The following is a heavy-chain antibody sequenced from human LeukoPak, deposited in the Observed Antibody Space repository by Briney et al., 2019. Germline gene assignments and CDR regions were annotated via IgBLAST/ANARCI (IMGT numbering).Heavy chain of an antibody. Sequence: PGGSLRLSCAASGFTFRNYVIHWVRQAPGKGLEWVAVTSSDLNVKLYADSVKGRFTISRDNSRSTLYLQMNSLRAEDTAIYYCTRVGYIDEGIDYWGQGTLVTVSS. CDR1: GFTFRNYV. CDR2: TSSDLNVK. V-gene: IGHV3-30-3*01. J-gene: IGHJ4*02. D-gene: IGHD5-24*01. CDR3: TRVGYIDEGIDY.